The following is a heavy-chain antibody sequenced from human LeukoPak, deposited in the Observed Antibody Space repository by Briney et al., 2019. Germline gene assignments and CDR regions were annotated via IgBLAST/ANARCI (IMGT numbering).Heavy chain of an antibody. D-gene: IGHD1-26*01. V-gene: IGHV3-48*03. J-gene: IGHJ4*02. CDR2: ISXXXXXX. CDR3: ARVGASYGALDY. Sequence: GGSXRLSCAASGVTFSTFEVNXVRQAPGXXXXXXSFISXXXXXXXXXXXXXXXXXXXXDNARNSLYLQMNSLRSEDTAIYYCARVGASYGALDYWGQGALVTVSS. CDR1: GVTFSTFE.